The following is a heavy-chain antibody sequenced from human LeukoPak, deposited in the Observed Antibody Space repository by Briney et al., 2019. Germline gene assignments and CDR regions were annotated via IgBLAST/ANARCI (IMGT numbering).Heavy chain of an antibody. V-gene: IGHV3-33*01. CDR1: GFTFSSYG. D-gene: IGHD5-24*01. J-gene: IGHJ4*02. CDR3: ARERRRWLQLGEYYFDY. Sequence: PGGSLRLSCAASGFTFSSYGMHWVRQAPGKGLEWVAVIWYDGSNKYYADSVKGRFTISRDNSENTLYLQMNSLRAEDTAVYYCARERRRWLQLGEYYFDYWGQGTLVTVSS. CDR2: IWYDGSNK.